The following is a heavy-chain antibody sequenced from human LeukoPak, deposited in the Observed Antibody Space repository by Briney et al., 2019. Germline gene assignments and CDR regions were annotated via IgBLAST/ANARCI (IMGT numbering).Heavy chain of an antibody. CDR3: ARLGTRYCSSTSCHSQFDY. CDR1: GFTFDDYG. J-gene: IGHJ4*02. Sequence: PGGSLRLSCAASGFTFDDYGMSWVRQVPGKGLEWVSGINWNSGVTGYADSVKGRFTISRDNAKNSLYLQMNSLRAEDTALYYCARLGTRYCSSTSCHSQFDYWGQGTLVTVSS. CDR2: INWNSGVT. D-gene: IGHD2-2*01. V-gene: IGHV3-20*04.